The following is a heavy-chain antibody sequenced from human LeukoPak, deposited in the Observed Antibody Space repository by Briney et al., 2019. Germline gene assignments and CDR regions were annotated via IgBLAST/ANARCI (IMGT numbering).Heavy chain of an antibody. Sequence: HGESLKISCKASGYSFTSYWIGWVRQLPGKGLEWMGIIFPGDSDTRYSPSFQGQVTISADKSISTAYLQWGSLKASDTAMYYCARPLRWSSPLSAFDIWGQGTMVTVSS. CDR1: GYSFTSYW. CDR2: IFPGDSDT. J-gene: IGHJ3*02. V-gene: IGHV5-51*01. CDR3: ARPLRWSSPLSAFDI. D-gene: IGHD2-21*01.